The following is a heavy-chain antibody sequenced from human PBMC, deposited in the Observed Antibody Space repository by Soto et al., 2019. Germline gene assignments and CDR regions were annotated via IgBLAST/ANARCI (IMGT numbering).Heavy chain of an antibody. V-gene: IGHV3-33*01. D-gene: IGHD3-3*01. Sequence: GGSLRLSCAASGFTFSSYGMHWVRQAPGKGLEWVAVIWYDGSNKYYADSVKGRFTISRDNSKNTLYLQMNSLRAEDTAVYYCARDLRFLEWLSSYFDYWGQGTLVTVSS. J-gene: IGHJ4*02. CDR3: ARDLRFLEWLSSYFDY. CDR1: GFTFSSYG. CDR2: IWYDGSNK.